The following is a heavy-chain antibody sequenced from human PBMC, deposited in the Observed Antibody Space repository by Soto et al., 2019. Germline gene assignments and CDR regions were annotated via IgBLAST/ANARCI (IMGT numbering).Heavy chain of an antibody. D-gene: IGHD3-10*01. CDR3: AREVAYYYGSGSPTHYGMDV. CDR1: GYTFTSYY. V-gene: IGHV1-46*01. J-gene: IGHJ6*02. Sequence: ASVKFSCKASGYTFTSYYMHWVRQAPGQGLEWMGIINPSGGSTSYAQKFQGRVTMTRDTSTSTVYMELSSLRSEDTAVYYCAREVAYYYGSGSPTHYGMDVWGQGTTVTVSS. CDR2: INPSGGST.